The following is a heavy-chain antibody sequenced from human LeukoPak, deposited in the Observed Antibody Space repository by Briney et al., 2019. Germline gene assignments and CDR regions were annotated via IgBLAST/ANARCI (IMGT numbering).Heavy chain of an antibody. CDR1: GGSFSGYY. V-gene: IGHV4-34*01. J-gene: IGHJ4*02. Sequence: SETLSLTGAVYGGSFSGYYWSWIRQPPGKGLEWIGEINHSGSTNYNPSLKSRVTISVDTSKNQFSLKLSSVTAADTAVYYCARHVYYYDSSGQYYFDYWGQGTLVTVSS. D-gene: IGHD3-22*01. CDR2: INHSGST. CDR3: ARHVYYYDSSGQYYFDY.